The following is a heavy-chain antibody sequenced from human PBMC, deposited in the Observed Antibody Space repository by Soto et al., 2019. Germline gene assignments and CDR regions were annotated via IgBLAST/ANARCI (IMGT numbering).Heavy chain of an antibody. CDR3: SRHYPSSATILPGVY. V-gene: IGHV4-39*01. Sequence: QLQLQESGPGLVKSSETLSLTCSVSGGSISSTSYYWGWIRQPPGKGLDWIGSIYYSGSTYYNPSLKSRVTISVDTSKNQFSLKLNSVTAADTAVYYCSRHYPSSATILPGVYWGQGTLVTVSS. D-gene: IGHD3-9*01. CDR2: IYYSGST. J-gene: IGHJ4*02. CDR1: GGSISSTSYY.